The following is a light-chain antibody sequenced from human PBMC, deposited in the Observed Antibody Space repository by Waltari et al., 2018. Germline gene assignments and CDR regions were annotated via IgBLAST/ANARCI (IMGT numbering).Light chain of an antibody. CDR1: QSISNW. CDR3: QQYNIWPYT. Sequence: DIQMTQSPSTLSASVGDRVNITCRASQSISNWLAWYQQKPGKAPKVLIYKSFTLQSGVPSRFSGSGSETEFSLTISSLQPDDFATYYCQQYNIWPYTFGQGTTLEI. CDR2: KSF. V-gene: IGKV1-5*03. J-gene: IGKJ2*01.